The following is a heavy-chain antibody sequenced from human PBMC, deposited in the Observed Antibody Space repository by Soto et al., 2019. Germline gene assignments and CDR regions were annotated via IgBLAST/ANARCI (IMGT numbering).Heavy chain of an antibody. CDR2: IYYTGMT. V-gene: IGHV4-61*01. CDR3: ARTYRYQLSSFSDY. CDR1: GGSVTSGSHY. Sequence: QVQLQESGPGLVKPSETLSLTCTVSGGSVTSGSHYWSWIRQPPGKGLEWIGYIYYTGMTTYNPSLKSRVTISIDTSKNQFSLKLTSVTAADTAVYYCARTYRYQLSSFSDYWGQGTLVTVSS. J-gene: IGHJ4*02. D-gene: IGHD2-2*01.